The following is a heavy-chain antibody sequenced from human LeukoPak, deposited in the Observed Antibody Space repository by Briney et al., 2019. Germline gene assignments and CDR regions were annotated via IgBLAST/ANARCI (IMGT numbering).Heavy chain of an antibody. Sequence: SETLSLTCTVSGGSISSYYWSWIRQPAGKELEWIGRIYTSGSTNYNPSLKSRVTMSVDTSKNQFSLKLSSVTAADTAVYYCARGLRFLEWLSDNAFDIWGQGTMVTVSS. CDR1: GGSISSYY. J-gene: IGHJ3*02. CDR3: ARGLRFLEWLSDNAFDI. CDR2: IYTSGST. V-gene: IGHV4-4*07. D-gene: IGHD3-3*01.